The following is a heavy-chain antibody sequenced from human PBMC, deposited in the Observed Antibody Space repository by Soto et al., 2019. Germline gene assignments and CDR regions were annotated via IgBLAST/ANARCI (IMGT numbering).Heavy chain of an antibody. CDR1: GNTLSNSA. J-gene: IGHJ6*02. CDR3: AREANGYGWGFSYYGMDV. Sequence: ASVKVSCRASGNTLSNSALSWVRQAPGQGLEWMGGIIPMFGSVDYAQKFLGRLTVTVDEAKTTAYMELRSLRPEDTAVYYCAREANGYGWGFSYYGMDVWGQGTTVTVSS. CDR2: IIPMFGSV. V-gene: IGHV1-69*13. D-gene: IGHD5-12*01.